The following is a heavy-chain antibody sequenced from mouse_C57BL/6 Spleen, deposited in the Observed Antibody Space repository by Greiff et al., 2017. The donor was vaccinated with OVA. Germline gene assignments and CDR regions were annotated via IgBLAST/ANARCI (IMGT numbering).Heavy chain of an antibody. V-gene: IGHV1-72*01. CDR3: ASPITTVVADAMDY. CDR1: GYTFTSYW. CDR2: IDPNSGGT. Sequence: QVQLQQPGAELVKPGASVKLSCKASGYTFTSYWMHWVKQRPGRGLEWIGRIDPNSGGTKYNEKFKSKATLTVDKPSSTAYMQLSSLTSEDSVVYYCASPITTVVADAMDYWGQGTSVTVSS. D-gene: IGHD1-1*01. J-gene: IGHJ4*01.